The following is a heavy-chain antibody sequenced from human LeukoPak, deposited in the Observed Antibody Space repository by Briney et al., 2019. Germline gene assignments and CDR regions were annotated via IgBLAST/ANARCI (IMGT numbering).Heavy chain of an antibody. CDR1: GGTFSSYA. CDR3: ATGVIAAAAPNWVDP. D-gene: IGHD6-13*01. V-gene: IGHV1-69*13. Sequence: GASVKVSCKASGGTFSSYAISWVRQAPGQGLEWMGGIIPIFGTANYAQKFQGRVTITADESTSTAYMELSSLRSEDTAVYYCATGVIAAAAPNWVDPWGQGTLVTVSS. CDR2: IIPIFGTA. J-gene: IGHJ5*02.